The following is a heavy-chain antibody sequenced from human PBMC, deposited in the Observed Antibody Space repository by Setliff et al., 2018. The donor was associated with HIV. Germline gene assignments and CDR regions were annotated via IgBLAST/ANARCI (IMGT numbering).Heavy chain of an antibody. V-gene: IGHV1-18*01. J-gene: IGHJ6*03. CDR1: GGTFSSFV. CDR3: ARVPNRGEYYYYYYYMDV. D-gene: IGHD4-17*01. CDR2: ISGYNGNT. Sequence: GASVKVSCKTSGGTFSSFVITWVRQAPGQGLEWMGGISGYNGNTNYAEKLQGRVTMTTDTSTSTVYMELRGLRSDDTAIYYCARVPNRGEYYYYYYYMDVWGKGTTVTVSS.